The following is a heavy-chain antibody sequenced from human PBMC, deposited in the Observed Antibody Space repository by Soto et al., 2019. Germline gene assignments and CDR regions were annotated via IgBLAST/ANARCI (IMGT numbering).Heavy chain of an antibody. V-gene: IGHV4-38-2*01. CDR3: ARVLHHCSGGSCYSYWFDP. D-gene: IGHD2-15*01. J-gene: IGHJ5*02. CDR2: IYHSGST. CDR1: GYSISSGYY. Sequence: PSETLSRTCAVSGYSISSGYYWGCIRQPPGKGLEWIGSIYHSGSTYYNPSLKSRVTISVDTSKNQFSLKLSSVTAADTAVYYCARVLHHCSGGSCYSYWFDPWGQGTLVTVSS.